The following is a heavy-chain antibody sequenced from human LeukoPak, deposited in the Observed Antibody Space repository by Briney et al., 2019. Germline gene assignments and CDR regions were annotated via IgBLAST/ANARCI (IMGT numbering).Heavy chain of an antibody. CDR2: IYHSGSA. CDR1: GGSVSSGDYD. CDR3: ARLDYDFWSGPTYAFDI. Sequence: SQTLSLTCTAFGGSVSSGDYDWSWIRRPPGKGLEWIGYIYHSGSAYYNPSLKSRVTISVDTSKNQFSLKLSSVTAADTAVYYCARLDYDFWSGPTYAFDIWGQGTMVTVSS. J-gene: IGHJ3*02. V-gene: IGHV4-30-2*02. D-gene: IGHD3-3*01.